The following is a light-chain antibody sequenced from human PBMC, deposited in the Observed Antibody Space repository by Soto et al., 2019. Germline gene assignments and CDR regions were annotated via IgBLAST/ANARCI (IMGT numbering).Light chain of an antibody. J-gene: IGLJ3*02. CDR1: SSNIGSNG. V-gene: IGLV1-44*01. CDR3: AAWDDILNGWV. CDR2: SND. Sequence: QSVVTQPPSASGTPGQTVTISCSGSSSNIGSNGVNWYQHLPGMAPKLLTHSNDHRPSGVADRFSGPKSGTSASLAISGLQSEDEADYYCAAWDDILNGWVFGGGTKLTVL.